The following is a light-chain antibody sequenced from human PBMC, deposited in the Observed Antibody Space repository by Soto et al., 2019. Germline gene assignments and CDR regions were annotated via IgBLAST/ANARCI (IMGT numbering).Light chain of an antibody. CDR2: DAS. V-gene: IGKV3-20*01. CDR3: QEHASI. Sequence: EIVLTHSPRTLPFSPGERSTLSCRATQTVLTNLAWYQQKPGQPPTHLIYDASTRATGISDRFSGSGSGTDFTLTISRLEPEDFAVYYCQEHASIFGQGTRLEIK. J-gene: IGKJ5*01. CDR1: QTVLTN.